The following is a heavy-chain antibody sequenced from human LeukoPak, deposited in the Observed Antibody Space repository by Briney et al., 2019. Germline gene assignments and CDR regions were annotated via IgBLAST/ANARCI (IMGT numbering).Heavy chain of an antibody. CDR1: GGSISSGSYY. V-gene: IGHV4-61*02. J-gene: IGHJ5*02. CDR3: ARHKGLDP. CDR2: IYTSGST. Sequence: SETLSLTCTVSGGSISSGSYYWSWIRQPAGKGLEWIGRIYTSGSTYYNPSLKSRVTISVDTSKNQFSLKLSSVTAADTAVYYCARHKGLDPWGQGTLVTVSS.